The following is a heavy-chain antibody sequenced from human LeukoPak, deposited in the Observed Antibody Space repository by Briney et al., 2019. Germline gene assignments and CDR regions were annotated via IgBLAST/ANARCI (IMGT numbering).Heavy chain of an antibody. CDR2: ISGSGGSP. D-gene: IGHD1-26*01. Sequence: PGGSLRLSCAASGFSFSTYAMTWVRQAPGKGLEWVSAISGSGGSPYYSDSVKGRFTISRDNSKNTLYLEMNSLRAEDTAVYFCAKKGEGRIYSSYFFDFWGQGTLVTVSS. J-gene: IGHJ4*02. V-gene: IGHV3-23*01. CDR1: GFSFSTYA. CDR3: AKKGEGRIYSSYFFDF.